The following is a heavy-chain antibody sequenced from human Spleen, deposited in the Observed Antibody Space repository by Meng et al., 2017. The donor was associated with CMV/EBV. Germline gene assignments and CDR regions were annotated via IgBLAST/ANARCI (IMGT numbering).Heavy chain of an antibody. CDR1: GFSFSSYT. D-gene: IGHD3-3*01. CDR3: ARTGGDPKHYDFWSGYFPYYFDY. J-gene: IGHJ4*02. CDR2: ISYDGRNK. Sequence: GESLKISCAASGFSFSSYTMHWVRQAPGKGLEWVALISYDGRNKYYADSVKGRLTISRDTSQNTLYLQMNSLRVDDTAVYYCARTGGDPKHYDFWSGYFPYYFDYWGQGTLVTVSS. V-gene: IGHV3-30*03.